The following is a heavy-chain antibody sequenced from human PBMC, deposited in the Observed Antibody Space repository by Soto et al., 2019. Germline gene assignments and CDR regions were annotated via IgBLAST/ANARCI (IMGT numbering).Heavy chain of an antibody. D-gene: IGHD6-19*01. J-gene: IGHJ4*02. CDR1: GGSISSSSYY. CDR2: IYYSGST. Sequence: SETLSLTCTVSGGSISSSSYYWGWIRQPPGKGLEWIGSIYYSGSTYYNPSLKSRVTISVDTSKNQFSLKLSSVTAADTAVYYCARTYYIAVAGSFDYWGQGTLVTVSS. CDR3: ARTYYIAVAGSFDY. V-gene: IGHV4-39*01.